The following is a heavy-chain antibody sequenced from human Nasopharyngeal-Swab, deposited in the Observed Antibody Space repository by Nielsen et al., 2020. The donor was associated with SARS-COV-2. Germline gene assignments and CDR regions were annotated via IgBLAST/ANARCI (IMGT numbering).Heavy chain of an antibody. CDR2: ISSSSSTI. Sequence: LSLSCAASGFTFSSYSMNWVRQAPGKGLEWVSYISSSSSTIYYADSVKGRFTISRDNAKNSLYLQMNSLRDEDTAVYYCASGVRHDYGDYDGGMDVWGQGTTVTVSS. D-gene: IGHD4-17*01. V-gene: IGHV3-48*02. CDR1: GFTFSSYS. CDR3: ASGVRHDYGDYDGGMDV. J-gene: IGHJ6*02.